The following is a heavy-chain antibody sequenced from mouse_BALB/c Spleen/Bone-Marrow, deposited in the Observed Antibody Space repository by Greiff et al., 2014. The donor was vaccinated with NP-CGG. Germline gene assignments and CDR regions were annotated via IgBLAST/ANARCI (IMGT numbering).Heavy chain of an antibody. V-gene: IGHV2-9*02. J-gene: IGHJ3*01. CDR2: IWAGGGT. Sequence: VMLVESGPGLVAPSQSLSITCTVSGFPLSSYGVHWVRQPPGKGLEWLGIIWAGGGTNYNSALMSRLSISKDYSKSQVFLKMNSLQTDDTAMYYCARGDYGSTYWFAYWGQGTLVTVSA. CDR3: ARGDYGSTYWFAY. D-gene: IGHD1-1*01. CDR1: GFPLSSYG.